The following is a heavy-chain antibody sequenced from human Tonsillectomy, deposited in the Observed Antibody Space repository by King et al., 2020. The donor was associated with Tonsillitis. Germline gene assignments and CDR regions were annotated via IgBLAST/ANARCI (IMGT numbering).Heavy chain of an antibody. Sequence: VQLVESGGGLVKPGGSLRLSCAASGFTFSSYSMNWVRQAPGKGLEWVSSISSSSSYIYYADSVKGRFTISRDNAKNSLYLQMNSLRAEDTAVYYCAGRTAVTGKAMFDPWGQGTLVTVSS. D-gene: IGHD4-17*01. CDR1: GFTFSSYS. CDR3: AGRTAVTGKAMFDP. V-gene: IGHV3-21*01. J-gene: IGHJ5*02. CDR2: ISSSSSYI.